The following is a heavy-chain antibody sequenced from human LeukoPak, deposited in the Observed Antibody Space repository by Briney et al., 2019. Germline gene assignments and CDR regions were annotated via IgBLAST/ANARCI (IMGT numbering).Heavy chain of an antibody. CDR1: GGSISSYY. V-gene: IGHV4-59*08. J-gene: IGHJ2*01. D-gene: IGHD6-13*01. CDR3: ARLYGAAGYWYFYL. Sequence: PSETLSLTCTVSGGSISSYYWSWIRQPPGKGLEWIGYIYYSGSTNYNPSLKSRVTISVDTSKNQFSLKLSSVTAADTAVYYCARLYGAAGYWYFYLWGRGTLVTVSS. CDR2: IYYSGST.